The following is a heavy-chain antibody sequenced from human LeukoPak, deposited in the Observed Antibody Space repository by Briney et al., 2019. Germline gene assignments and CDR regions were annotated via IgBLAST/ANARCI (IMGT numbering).Heavy chain of an antibody. CDR1: GYTFTGYY. J-gene: IGHJ1*01. D-gene: IGHD3-22*01. CDR3: ARGSYDSSDFEYFHH. V-gene: IGHV1-2*02. Sequence: ASVKVSCKASGYTFTGYYMHWVRQAPGQGLEWMGWINPNSGGTNYAQKFQGRVTMTRDTSIGTAYMELNRLRSDDTAVYYCARGSYDSSDFEYFHHWGQGTLVAVSS. CDR2: INPNSGGT.